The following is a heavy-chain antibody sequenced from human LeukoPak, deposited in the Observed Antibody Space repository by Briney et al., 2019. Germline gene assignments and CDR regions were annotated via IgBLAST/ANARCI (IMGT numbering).Heavy chain of an antibody. J-gene: IGHJ4*02. V-gene: IGHV1-69*01. CDR1: GGTFSSYA. Sequence: ASVKVSCRASGGTFSSYAISWVRQAPGQGLEWMGGIIPIFGTANYAQKFQGRVTITADESTSTAYMELSSLRSEDTAVYYCASGWSSGWYGGYYFDYWGQGTLVTVSS. CDR2: IIPIFGTA. D-gene: IGHD6-19*01. CDR3: ASGWSSGWYGGYYFDY.